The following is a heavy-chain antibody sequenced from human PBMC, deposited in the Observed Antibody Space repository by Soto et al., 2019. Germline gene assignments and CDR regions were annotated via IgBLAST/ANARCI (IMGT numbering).Heavy chain of an antibody. CDR2: IYPGDSDT. J-gene: IGHJ3*02. CDR1: GYSFTSYW. CDR3: ARFCGGGSCTDAFDI. Sequence: GESLKISCKGSGYSFTSYWIGWVRQMPGKGLEWMGIIYPGDSDTRYSPSFQGQVTISADKSISTAYLQWSSLKASDTAMYYCARFCGGGSCTDAFDIWGQGTMVTVSS. V-gene: IGHV5-51*01. D-gene: IGHD2-15*01.